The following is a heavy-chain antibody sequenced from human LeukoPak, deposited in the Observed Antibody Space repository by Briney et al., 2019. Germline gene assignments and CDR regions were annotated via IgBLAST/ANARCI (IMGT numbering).Heavy chain of an antibody. J-gene: IGHJ4*02. V-gene: IGHV1-18*04. D-gene: IGHD6-19*01. CDR1: GYTFTSYG. Sequence: ASVKVSCKGSGYTFTSYGISWVRQAPGQGLEWMGWISAYNGSTNYAQKLQGRVTMTTDTSTSTAYMELRSLRSDDTAVYYCARDRGYSSGWYYFDYWGQGTLVTVSS. CDR3: ARDRGYSSGWYYFDY. CDR2: ISAYNGST.